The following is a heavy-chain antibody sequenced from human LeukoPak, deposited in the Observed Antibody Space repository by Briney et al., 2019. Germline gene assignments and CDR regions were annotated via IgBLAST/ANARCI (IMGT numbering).Heavy chain of an antibody. D-gene: IGHD6-13*01. CDR2: IDHTGST. CDR3: ARGRVSSSSWQSVYYYYLYMDV. CDR1: GDSISIYY. Sequence: SETLSLTCSVSGDSISIYYWNWIRQPPGKGLECIGYIDHTGSTNYNPSLNSRVTISRDTSTNHFSLKLSSVTAADTAVYFCARGRVSSSSWQSVYYYYLYMDVWGKGSTVTVSS. V-gene: IGHV4-59*01. J-gene: IGHJ6*03.